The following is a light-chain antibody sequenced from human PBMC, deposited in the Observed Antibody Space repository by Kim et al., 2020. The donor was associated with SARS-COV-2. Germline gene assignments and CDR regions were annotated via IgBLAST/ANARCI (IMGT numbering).Light chain of an antibody. J-gene: IGKJ5*01. CDR1: QDISNY. CDR3: QQYDNLPIT. Sequence: ATVGDRVTMTFQASQDISNYLNWYQQKPGKAPKLLIYGASNLETGVPARFSGSGSGTDFTFTISSLQAEDIAAYYCQQYDNLPITFGQGTRLEIK. CDR2: GAS. V-gene: IGKV1-33*01.